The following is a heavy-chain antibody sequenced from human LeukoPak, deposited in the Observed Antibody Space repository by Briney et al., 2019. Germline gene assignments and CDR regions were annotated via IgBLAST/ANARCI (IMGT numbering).Heavy chain of an antibody. J-gene: IGHJ4*02. CDR2: ISSGSDYI. Sequence: GGSLRLSCATPGFTFSSYSMNWVRQAPGTGLEWVSSISSGSDYIYYADSVKGRFTISRDNAKNSLYLQMTSLRAEDTAVYYCASTNHYYGSGTYDYYFDYWGQGTLLTVSS. D-gene: IGHD3-10*01. CDR3: ASTNHYYGSGTYDYYFDY. V-gene: IGHV3-21*01. CDR1: GFTFSSYS.